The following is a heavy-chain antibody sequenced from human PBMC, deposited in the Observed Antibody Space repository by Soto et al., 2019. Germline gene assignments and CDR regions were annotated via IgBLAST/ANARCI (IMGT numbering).Heavy chain of an antibody. J-gene: IGHJ3*02. D-gene: IGHD3-10*01. CDR2: IIPIFGTT. CDR1: GGTFSNYA. CDR3: ARELPPAPGSFREDALDI. V-gene: IGHV1-69*15. Sequence: QVQLVQSGAELKKPGSSVKVSCQASGGTFSNYAISWVRQAPGQGLEWMGKIIPIFGTTNYAQNFRGRVTINADEYTTTAYMELSSLKSDDTAIYYCARELPPAPGSFREDALDIWGQGTMITVSS.